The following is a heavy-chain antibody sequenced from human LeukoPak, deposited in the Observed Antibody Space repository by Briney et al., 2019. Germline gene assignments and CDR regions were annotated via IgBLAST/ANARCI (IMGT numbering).Heavy chain of an antibody. D-gene: IGHD4-23*01. J-gene: IGHJ4*02. CDR2: ISYDGSNK. Sequence: PGGSLRLSCAASGFTFSSYAMHWVRQAPGKGLEWVAVISYDGSNKYYADSVRGRFTISRDNSKNTLYLQMNSLRAEDTAVYYCARGAWSSSTVVTLSNFDYWGQGTLVTVSS. V-gene: IGHV3-30-3*01. CDR1: GFTFSSYA. CDR3: ARGAWSSSTVVTLSNFDY.